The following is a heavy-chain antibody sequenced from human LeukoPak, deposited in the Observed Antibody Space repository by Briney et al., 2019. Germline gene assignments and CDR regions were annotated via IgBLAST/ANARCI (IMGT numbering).Heavy chain of an antibody. V-gene: IGHV3-21*01. CDR2: ISSSSSYI. J-gene: IGHJ4*02. CDR3: ARAETVTADFDY. Sequence: PGGSLRLSRAASGFTFSLYWMNWVRRAPGKGLEWVSSISSSSSYIYYADSVKGRFTISRDNAKNSLYLQMNSLRAEDTAVYYCARAETVTADFDYWGQGTLVTVSS. CDR1: GFTFSLYW. D-gene: IGHD4-17*01.